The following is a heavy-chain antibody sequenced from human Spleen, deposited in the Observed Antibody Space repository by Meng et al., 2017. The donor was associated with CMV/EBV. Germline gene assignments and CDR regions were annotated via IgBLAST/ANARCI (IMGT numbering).Heavy chain of an antibody. V-gene: IGHV3-74*01. Sequence: GESLKISCAASGFTFSSYEMNWVRQAPGKGLVWVSRINTDATSTRYADSVKGRFTISRDNAKNTLYLQMNSLRAEDTALYYCARASYDLSAGYYVDYWGQGTLVTVSS. CDR2: INTDATST. CDR1: GFTFSSYE. CDR3: ARASYDLSAGYYVDY. D-gene: IGHD3-9*01. J-gene: IGHJ4*02.